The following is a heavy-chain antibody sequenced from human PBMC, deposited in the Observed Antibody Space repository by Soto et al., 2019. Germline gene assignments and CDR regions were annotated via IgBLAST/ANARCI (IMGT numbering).Heavy chain of an antibody. V-gene: IGHV4-30-4*01. CDR2: IYYSGST. Sequence: PSETLSLTCAVSGGSISSGDYYWGWIRQPPGKGLEWIGYIYYSGSTYYNPSLKSRVTISVDTSKNQFSLKLSSVTAADTAVYYCARDWGDGYNYLDYWGQGTLVTVSS. J-gene: IGHJ4*02. CDR1: GGSISSGDYY. D-gene: IGHD5-12*01. CDR3: ARDWGDGYNYLDY.